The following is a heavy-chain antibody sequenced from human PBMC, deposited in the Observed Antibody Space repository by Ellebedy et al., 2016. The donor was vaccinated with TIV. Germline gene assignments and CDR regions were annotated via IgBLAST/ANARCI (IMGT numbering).Heavy chain of an antibody. CDR3: ARIDPWQPIDD. V-gene: IGHV4-59*08. CDR1: GGSISSYY. D-gene: IGHD2-21*01. J-gene: IGHJ4*02. CDR2: IYYSGIT. Sequence: MPGGSLRLSCTVSGGSISSYYWSWIRQPPGKGLEWIGYIYYSGITNYNPSLKSRVTLSADTSKNQFSLNLRTVTAADTAVYYCARIDPWQPIDDWGQGILVTVSS.